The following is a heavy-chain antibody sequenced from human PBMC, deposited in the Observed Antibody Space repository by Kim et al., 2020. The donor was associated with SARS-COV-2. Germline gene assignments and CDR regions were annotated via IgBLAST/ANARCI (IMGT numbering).Heavy chain of an antibody. V-gene: IGHV3-53*01. Sequence: YDAGAVNDRYTIARDNSKNTLYLQMNSLRAEDTAVYYCSRAAPGGSGSDYWGQGTLVTVSS. CDR3: SRAAPGGSGSDY. D-gene: IGHD6-19*01. J-gene: IGHJ4*02.